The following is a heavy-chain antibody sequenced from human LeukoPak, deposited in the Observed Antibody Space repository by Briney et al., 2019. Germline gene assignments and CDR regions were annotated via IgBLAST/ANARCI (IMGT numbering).Heavy chain of an antibody. Sequence: PGGSLRLSCAASGFTFSSYAMDWVRQAPGKGLEWVAVISYDGSNKYYADSVKGRFTISRDNSKNSLYLPMNSLRGEDTAVYYCARGESMIVVAFDIWGQGTMGTVSS. CDR2: ISYDGSNK. D-gene: IGHD3-22*01. J-gene: IGHJ3*02. V-gene: IGHV3-30-3*01. CDR1: GFTFSSYA. CDR3: ARGESMIVVAFDI.